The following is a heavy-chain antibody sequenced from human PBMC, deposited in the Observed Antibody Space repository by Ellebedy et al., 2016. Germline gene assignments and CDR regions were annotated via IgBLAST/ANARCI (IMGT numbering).Heavy chain of an antibody. V-gene: IGHV3-21*01. Sequence: GESLKISXAASGFTFSSYSMNWVRQAPGKGLEWVSSISSSSSYIYYADSVKGRFTISRDNAKNSLYLQMNSLRAEDTAVYYCARGRGGDTSGYFPFDCWGQGTLVTVSS. D-gene: IGHD3-22*01. J-gene: IGHJ4*02. CDR2: ISSSSSYI. CDR1: GFTFSSYS. CDR3: ARGRGGDTSGYFPFDC.